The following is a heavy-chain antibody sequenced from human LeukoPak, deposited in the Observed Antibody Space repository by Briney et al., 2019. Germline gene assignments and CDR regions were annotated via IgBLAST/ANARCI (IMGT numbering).Heavy chain of an antibody. V-gene: IGHV1-2*02. CDR1: GYTFTGYY. D-gene: IGHD2-2*01. Sequence: ASVKVSCKASGYTFTGYYMHWVRQAPGQGLEWMGWINPNSGGTNYAQKFQGRVTMTRDTSISTAYMELSRLRSDDTAVYYCASLGYCSSTSSYAWADYYMDVWGKGTTVTVSS. J-gene: IGHJ6*03. CDR3: ASLGYCSSTSSYAWADYYMDV. CDR2: INPNSGGT.